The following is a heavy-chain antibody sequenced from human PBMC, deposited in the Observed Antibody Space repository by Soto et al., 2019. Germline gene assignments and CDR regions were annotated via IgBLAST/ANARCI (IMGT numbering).Heavy chain of an antibody. CDR2: INYSGST. CDR3: ARGGWLRFDP. V-gene: IGHV4-59*01. D-gene: IGHD5-12*01. Sequence: PSETLSLTCAVYVGSFSGYYWSWIRQPPGKGLEWIGYINYSGSTNYNPSLKSRVTISIDTSKNQFSLKLSSVTAADTAVYYCARGGWLRFDPWGQGTLVTVSS. J-gene: IGHJ5*02. CDR1: VGSFSGYY.